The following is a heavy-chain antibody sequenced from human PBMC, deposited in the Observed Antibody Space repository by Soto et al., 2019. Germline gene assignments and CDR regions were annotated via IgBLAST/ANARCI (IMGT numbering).Heavy chain of an antibody. Sequence: PSETVALTCTVSDGSISSYYWSWVRQPPGKGLECIGHIPNSGSPYNNPSLKSRVTISADTSMNQFSLALTSVTAADTAMYYCGRGATTEKVDSWGQGILVTVSS. CDR2: IPNSGSP. J-gene: IGHJ4*02. CDR1: DGSISSYY. CDR3: GRGATTEKVDS. V-gene: IGHV4-4*09.